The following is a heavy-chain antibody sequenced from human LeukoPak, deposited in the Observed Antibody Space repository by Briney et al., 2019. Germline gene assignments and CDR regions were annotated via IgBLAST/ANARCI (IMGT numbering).Heavy chain of an antibody. Sequence: GGSLRLSCAASGFTFTNYAMTWVRQAPGKGLEWVSSISGAGTYYADSVKGRFTISRDNYKNTLYLQMNSLRADDTAVYYCAGDPNGNYVGAFDFQRWGQGTLVIVSS. V-gene: IGHV3-23*01. D-gene: IGHD1-7*01. J-gene: IGHJ1*01. CDR2: ISGAGT. CDR3: AGDPNGNYVGAFDFQR. CDR1: GFTFTNYA.